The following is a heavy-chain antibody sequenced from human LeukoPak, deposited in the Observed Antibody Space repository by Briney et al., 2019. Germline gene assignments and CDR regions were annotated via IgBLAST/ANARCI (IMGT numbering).Heavy chain of an antibody. V-gene: IGHV3-23*01. Sequence: GGSLRLSCSASGLTLSTHPMSTVRQAPGKGLEWVSAIGGSGDFTYYAEYVRGRFTISRDNSKKTLYLQMNSLRAEDTAVYYWAKADRCWGVRTKDWDQGTLVTVSS. CDR2: IGGSGDFT. CDR3: AKADRCWGVRTKD. CDR1: GLTLSTHP. J-gene: IGHJ4*02. D-gene: IGHD3-10*01.